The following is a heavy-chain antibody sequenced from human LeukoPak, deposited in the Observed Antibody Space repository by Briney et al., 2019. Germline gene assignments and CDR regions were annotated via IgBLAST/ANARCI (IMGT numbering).Heavy chain of an antibody. J-gene: IGHJ3*02. CDR1: GYSFTSYW. Sequence: GESLQISCKGSGYSFTSYWISWVRQLPGKGLEWMGRIDPSDSYTNYSPSFQGHVTISADKSISTAYLQWSSLKASDTAMYYCARHDIVVVPAAIDAFDIWGQGTMVTVSS. CDR2: IDPSDSYT. D-gene: IGHD2-2*01. V-gene: IGHV5-10-1*01. CDR3: ARHDIVVVPAAIDAFDI.